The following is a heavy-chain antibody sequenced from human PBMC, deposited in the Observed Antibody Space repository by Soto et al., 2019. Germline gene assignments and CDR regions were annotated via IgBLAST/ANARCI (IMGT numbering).Heavy chain of an antibody. Sequence: GGSLRLSCAASGFTFSSYGMHWVRQAPGKGLEWVAVIWYDGSNKYYADSVKGRFTISRDNSKNTLYLQMNSLRAEDTAVYYCARDSGITGTLEYWGQGTLVTVSS. CDR3: ARDSGITGTLEY. V-gene: IGHV3-33*01. J-gene: IGHJ4*02. CDR1: GFTFSSYG. D-gene: IGHD1-20*01. CDR2: IWYDGSNK.